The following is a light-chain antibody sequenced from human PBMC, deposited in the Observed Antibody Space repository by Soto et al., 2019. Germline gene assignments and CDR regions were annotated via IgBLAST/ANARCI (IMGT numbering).Light chain of an antibody. CDR3: SSYNSISTLV. V-gene: IGLV2-14*01. CDR1: SSDVGGYDY. J-gene: IGLJ1*01. Sequence: LTQPASVSESPGQSITISCTGTSSDVGGYDYVSWYQQHPGKAPKLMIYEVSNRPFGVSDRFSASKSGNTASLTISGLQDEEEADYYCSSYNSISTLVFGTRTKVTVL. CDR2: EVS.